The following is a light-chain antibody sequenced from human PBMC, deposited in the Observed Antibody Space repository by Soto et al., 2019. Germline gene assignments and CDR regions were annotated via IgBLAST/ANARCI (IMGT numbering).Light chain of an antibody. CDR3: QVWDSSTYVV. Sequence: SYELTQPLSASVALGQTARITCGGNNIGSKNVHWYQQKPGQAPVLVIYRDSNRPSGIPERFSGSNSGNTATLTISRAQAGDVADYYCQVWDSSTYVVFGGGPKVTVL. CDR1: NIGSKN. V-gene: IGLV3-9*01. J-gene: IGLJ2*01. CDR2: RDS.